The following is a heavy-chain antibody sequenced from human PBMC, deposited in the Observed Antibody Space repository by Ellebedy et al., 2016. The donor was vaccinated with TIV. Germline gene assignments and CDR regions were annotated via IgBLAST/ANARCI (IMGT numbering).Heavy chain of an antibody. V-gene: IGHV1-69*13. J-gene: IGHJ5*02. CDR3: ARAVRSSWYGDWFDP. Sequence: AASVKVSCKVSGGTSNSYSISWVRQAPGQGLEWMGEIVPKFGSANYAQKFQGRVTITADESTSTVYMELSSLKSEDTAVYFCARAVRSSWYGDWFDPWGQGTQVTVSS. CDR1: GGTSNSYS. D-gene: IGHD6-13*01. CDR2: IVPKFGSA.